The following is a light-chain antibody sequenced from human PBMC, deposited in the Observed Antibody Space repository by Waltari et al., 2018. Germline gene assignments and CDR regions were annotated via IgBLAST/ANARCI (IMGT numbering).Light chain of an antibody. CDR3: LLYMGSGIWV. CDR2: KAN. CDR1: SGPVSRTSH. J-gene: IGLJ3*02. V-gene: IGLV8-61*01. Sequence: QTVVTQEPSLYVSRGGTVTLTCSLSSGPVSRTSHASWYQQSPGQTPRTLVYKANIRSSGVPDRFSGSVLGNKAVLIITGAQAEDESTYYCLLYMGSGIWVFGGGTMLTVL.